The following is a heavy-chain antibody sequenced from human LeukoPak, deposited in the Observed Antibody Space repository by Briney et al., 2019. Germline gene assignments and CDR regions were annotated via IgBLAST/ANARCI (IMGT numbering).Heavy chain of an antibody. D-gene: IGHD4-23*01. V-gene: IGHV4-38-2*02. CDR2: VYHSGGT. J-gene: IGHJ4*02. CDR3: ARGTVVTPYDY. Sequence: SETLSLTCTVSDYSISSDYYWGWIRQPPGQGLTWIGSVYHSGGTYYNPSLKSRVTISVDTSKNQFSLKLSSVTAADTAVYYCARGTVVTPYDYWGQGTLVTVSS. CDR1: DYSISSDYY.